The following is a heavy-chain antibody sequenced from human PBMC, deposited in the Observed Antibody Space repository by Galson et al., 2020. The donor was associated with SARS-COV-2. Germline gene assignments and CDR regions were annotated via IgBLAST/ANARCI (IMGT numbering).Heavy chain of an antibody. CDR1: GFTFSSYA. V-gene: IGHV3-30-3*01. J-gene: IGHJ4*02. D-gene: IGHD4-17*01. CDR2: ITNDGSNK. CDR3: ARLLYGTTGSLYFDY. Sequence: GESLKNSSAASGFTFSSYAMHWVRQAPGKGLEWVAVITNDGSNKYYADSVKGRFTISRDNSKNTLYLQMNSMRAEDTAVYYCARLLYGTTGSLYFDYWGQGTLVTVSS.